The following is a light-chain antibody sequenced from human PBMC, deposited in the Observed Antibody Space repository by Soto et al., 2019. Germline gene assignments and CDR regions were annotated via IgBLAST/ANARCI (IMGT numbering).Light chain of an antibody. Sequence: DIQMTQSPSSLSASVGDRVTITCRASRSINTYVNWYQQRPGKAPELLIYSASNLHTGVPSGFSGSGSGTDFTFTINNLLPEDFAIYYCQQTYSTPRTFGQGTKVDIK. CDR1: RSINTY. V-gene: IGKV1-39*01. CDR3: QQTYSTPRT. CDR2: SAS. J-gene: IGKJ1*01.